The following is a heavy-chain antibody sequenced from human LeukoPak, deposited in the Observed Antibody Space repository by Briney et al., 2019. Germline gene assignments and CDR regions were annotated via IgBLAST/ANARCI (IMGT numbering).Heavy chain of an antibody. J-gene: IGHJ3*02. CDR2: ISGNGAGI. V-gene: IGHV3-11*01. Sequence: GGSLRLSCAASGFTFSGFYMIWIRQAPGKGLECVSYISGNGAGIYYTDSVKGRFTISRDNAKNSLFLQMNSLRAEDTAVYYCARVGGGNAFDIWGQGTMVTVSS. CDR3: ARVGGGNAFDI. D-gene: IGHD1-26*01. CDR1: GFTFSGFY.